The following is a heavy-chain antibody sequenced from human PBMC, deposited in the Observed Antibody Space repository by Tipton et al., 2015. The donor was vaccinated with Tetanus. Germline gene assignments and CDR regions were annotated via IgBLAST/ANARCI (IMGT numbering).Heavy chain of an antibody. D-gene: IGHD2-15*01. Sequence: SLRLSCAASGFIFSSYGIHWVRQAPGKGLEWVAVSWYDGTDKYYAGSVKGRFTISRDNSKNTLYPQMNSLRAEDTAVYYCAREADCSGGSCFSGDFDNWGQGTQVTVSS. CDR3: AREADCSGGSCFSGDFDN. CDR2: SWYDGTDK. V-gene: IGHV3-33*01. CDR1: GFIFSSYG. J-gene: IGHJ4*02.